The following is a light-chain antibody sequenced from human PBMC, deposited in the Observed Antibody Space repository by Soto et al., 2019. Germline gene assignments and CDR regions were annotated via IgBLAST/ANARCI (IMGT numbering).Light chain of an antibody. CDR2: STS. V-gene: IGLV7-43*01. CDR1: TGAVTSGYH. Sequence: QAVVTQEHSLTGSPGGTGTLTCASSTGAVTSGYHPNWFQQKPGQAHRARIYSTSNKHSWTPARSSGSLLGGKAALTLSGVQPEDESEYYCLLFSGDSWVSSGGTKLTVL. J-gene: IGLJ3*02. CDR3: LLFSGDSWV.